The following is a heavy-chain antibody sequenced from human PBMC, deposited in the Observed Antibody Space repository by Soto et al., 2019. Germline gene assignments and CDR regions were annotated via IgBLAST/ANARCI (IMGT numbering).Heavy chain of an antibody. CDR3: AKTRGITGTLYYFDY. V-gene: IGHV4-4*02. CDR2: IYHSGST. D-gene: IGHD1-20*01. Sequence: QVQLQESGPGLVKPSGTLSLTCAVSGGSISSSNWWSWVRQPPGKGLEWIGEIYHSGSTNYNPSLKSRVNISVDKSKNQFSLKLSSVTASDTAVYYCAKTRGITGTLYYFDYWGQGTLVTVSS. J-gene: IGHJ4*02. CDR1: GGSISSSNW.